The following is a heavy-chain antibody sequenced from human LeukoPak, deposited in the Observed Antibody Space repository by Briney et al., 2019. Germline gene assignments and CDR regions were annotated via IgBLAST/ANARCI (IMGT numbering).Heavy chain of an antibody. CDR1: GYTFTSYG. CDR3: ARMEVGASVDY. V-gene: IGHV1-18*01. CDR2: ISAYNGNT. J-gene: IGHJ4*02. Sequence: ASVKVSCKASGYTFTSYGISWVRQAPGQGLEWMGWISAYNGNTNYAQKLQGRVTMTTDTSTNTAYVELRSLRSDDTAVYYCARMEVGASVDYWGQGTLVTVSS. D-gene: IGHD1-26*01.